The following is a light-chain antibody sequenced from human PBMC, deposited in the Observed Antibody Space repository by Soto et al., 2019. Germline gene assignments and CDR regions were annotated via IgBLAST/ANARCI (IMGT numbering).Light chain of an antibody. V-gene: IGKV1-9*01. CDR1: QDISSY. CDR2: AAS. J-gene: IGKJ5*01. CDR3: QQLNSYLPIT. Sequence: DIQLTQSPSFLSASVGDRVTITCRASQDISSYLAWYQQKPGKAPKLLIYAASTLQSGVPSRFSGSGSGTEFTLTISSLQPEDFATYYCQQLNSYLPITFGQGTRLEMK.